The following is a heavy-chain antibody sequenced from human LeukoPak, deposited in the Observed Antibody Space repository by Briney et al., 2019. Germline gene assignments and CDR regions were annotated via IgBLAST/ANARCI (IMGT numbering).Heavy chain of an antibody. J-gene: IGHJ4*02. CDR3: ATAPLGYCTRTSCYAGIRQYFDY. CDR1: GYTLTELS. V-gene: IGHV1-24*01. CDR2: FDLEDGET. D-gene: IGHD2-2*01. Sequence: GASVKLSCKVSGYTLTELSMHWVRQAQGTGHERKGGFDLEDGETIYAQKFQGRVTMTEDTSTDTAYMELSSLRSEDTAEYYCATAPLGYCTRTSCYAGIRQYFDYWGQGTLVTVSS.